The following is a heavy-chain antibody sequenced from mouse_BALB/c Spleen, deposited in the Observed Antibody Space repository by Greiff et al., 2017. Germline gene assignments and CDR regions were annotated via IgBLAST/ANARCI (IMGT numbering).Heavy chain of an antibody. V-gene: IGHV3-6*02. Sequence: DVQLQESRPGLVKPSQSLSLTCSVTGYSITSGYYWNWIRQFPGNKLEWMGYISYDGSNNYNPSLKNRISITRDTSKNQFFLKLNSVTTEDTATYYCARDYMDYWGQGTSVTVSS. CDR3: ARDYMDY. J-gene: IGHJ4*01. CDR2: ISYDGSN. CDR1: GYSITSGYY.